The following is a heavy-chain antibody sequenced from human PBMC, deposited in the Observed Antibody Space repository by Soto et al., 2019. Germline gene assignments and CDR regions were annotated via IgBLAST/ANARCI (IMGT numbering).Heavy chain of an antibody. J-gene: IGHJ4*02. V-gene: IGHV4-34*01. D-gene: IGHD6-19*01. Sequence: LTCAVYGWSFSGYYWSWIRQPPGKVLEWIGEINHSGSTNYNPSLKGRVTISVDTSKNQFSLKLSSVTAADTAVYHCARDIAVAGTGYWGQGTLVTVSS. CDR1: GWSFSGYY. CDR3: ARDIAVAGTGY. CDR2: INHSGST.